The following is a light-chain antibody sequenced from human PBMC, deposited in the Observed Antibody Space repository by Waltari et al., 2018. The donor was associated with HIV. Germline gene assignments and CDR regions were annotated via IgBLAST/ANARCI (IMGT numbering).Light chain of an antibody. J-gene: IGLJ2*01. CDR3: ATWTDSLSGVV. Sequence: QSVLTQSPSASGTPGQRVTISRSGSSSNIGSNYVYWYQQLPGTAPKLLLYRNNQRPSGVPDRFSGSKSGTSASLAISGLRSEDEAHYYCATWTDSLSGVVFGGGTKLRVL. V-gene: IGLV1-47*01. CDR1: SSNIGSNY. CDR2: RNN.